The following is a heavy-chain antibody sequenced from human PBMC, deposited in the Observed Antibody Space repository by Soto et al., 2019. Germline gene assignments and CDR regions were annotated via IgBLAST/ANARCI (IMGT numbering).Heavy chain of an antibody. CDR1: GYTFTSYG. CDR2: ISAYNGNT. V-gene: IGHV1-18*01. Sequence: ASVKVSCKASGYTFTSYGISWVRQAPGQGLEWMGWISAYNGNTNYAQKLQGRVTMTTDTSTSTAYMELRSLRSDDTAVYYCARTAIYCSSTSCYDNWFDPWGQGTLVTVSS. CDR3: ARTAIYCSSTSCYDNWFDP. D-gene: IGHD2-2*01. J-gene: IGHJ5*02.